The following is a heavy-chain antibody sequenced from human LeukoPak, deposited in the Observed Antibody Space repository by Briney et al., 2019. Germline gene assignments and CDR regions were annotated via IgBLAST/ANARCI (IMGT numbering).Heavy chain of an antibody. CDR3: ARARDTAMAHYFDY. CDR2: IYHSGST. CDR1: GGSISRSNW. J-gene: IGHJ4*02. D-gene: IGHD5-18*01. Sequence: SGTLSLTCAVSGGSISRSNWWSWVRQPPGKGLEWIGEIYHSGSTNYNPSLKSRVTISVDTSKHQFSLKLSSVTAADTAVYYCARARDTAMAHYFDYWGQGTLATVSS. V-gene: IGHV4-4*02.